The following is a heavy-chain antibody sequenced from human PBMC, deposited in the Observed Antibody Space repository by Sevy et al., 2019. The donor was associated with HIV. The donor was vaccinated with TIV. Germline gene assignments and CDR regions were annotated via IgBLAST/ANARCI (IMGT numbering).Heavy chain of an antibody. CDR1: GYNFSGYW. CDR2: ICPTDSHI. CDR3: ATSSFYYDNSGFYPFDF. D-gene: IGHD3-22*01. J-gene: IGHJ4*02. V-gene: IGHV5-51*01. Sequence: GESLKISCKGSGYNFSGYWVGWVRQMPGKGLEWMGIICPTDSHIIYSPSLQGQVTISVDKSITTAYLQWRSLKTSDTAMYYCATSSFYYDNSGFYPFDFWRQGTLVTVSS.